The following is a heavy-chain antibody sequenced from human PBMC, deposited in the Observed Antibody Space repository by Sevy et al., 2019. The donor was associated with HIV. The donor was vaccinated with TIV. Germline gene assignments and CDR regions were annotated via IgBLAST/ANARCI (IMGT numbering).Heavy chain of an antibody. CDR1: GFTFSSYW. D-gene: IGHD1-26*01. V-gene: IGHV3-7*01. J-gene: IGHJ4*02. CDR2: IKQDGSEK. CDR3: ARGFGSYYVELGVDY. Sequence: GGSLRLSCAASGFTFSSYWMSWVRQAPGKGLEWVANIKQDGSEKYYVDSVKGRFTISRDNAKNSLYLQMNSLRAEDTAVYYCARGFGSYYVELGVDYWGQGTLVTVSS.